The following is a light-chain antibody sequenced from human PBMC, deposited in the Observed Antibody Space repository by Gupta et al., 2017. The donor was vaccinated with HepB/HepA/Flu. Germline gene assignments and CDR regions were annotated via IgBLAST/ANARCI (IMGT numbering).Light chain of an antibody. J-gene: IGLJ2*01. V-gene: IGLV2-11*01. CDR1: SSDVGGYNY. CDR2: DVS. CDR3: GSYAGSYTFELV. Sequence: QSALTQPRPVSGSPGPSVTISCTGPSSDVGGYNYVSWYQQHPGKAPKLMIYDVSKRPSGVPGRFSGSKCGNTASLTISRLQAEDEADYYCGSYAGSYTFELVFGGGTKLTVL.